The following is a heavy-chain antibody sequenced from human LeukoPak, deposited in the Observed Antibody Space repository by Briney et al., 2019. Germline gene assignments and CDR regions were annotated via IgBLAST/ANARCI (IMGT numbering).Heavy chain of an antibody. CDR2: IYHSGST. Sequence: SETLSLTCTVSGGSISSGGYYWSWIRQPPGKGLEWIGYIYHSGSTYYNPSLKSRVTISVDTSKNQFSLKLSSVTAADTAVYYCARHGFGSWYMVGGWFDPWGQGTLVTVSS. CDR1: GGSISSGGYY. CDR3: ARHGFGSWYMVGGWFDP. D-gene: IGHD6-13*01. V-gene: IGHV4-30-2*01. J-gene: IGHJ5*02.